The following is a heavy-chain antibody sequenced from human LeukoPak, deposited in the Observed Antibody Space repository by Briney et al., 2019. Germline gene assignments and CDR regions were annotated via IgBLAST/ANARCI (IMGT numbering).Heavy chain of an antibody. V-gene: IGHV3-23*01. Sequence: GGSLRLSCAASGFTFSSYAMAWVRQAPGKGLEWGSAISSSGDNTYYADSVKGRFTISRDNSKNTLYLQLNSLRAGDTALYYCARERRDFGDPLDYWGQGTLVTVSP. D-gene: IGHD4-17*01. CDR3: ARERRDFGDPLDY. CDR2: ISSSGDNT. CDR1: GFTFSSYA. J-gene: IGHJ4*02.